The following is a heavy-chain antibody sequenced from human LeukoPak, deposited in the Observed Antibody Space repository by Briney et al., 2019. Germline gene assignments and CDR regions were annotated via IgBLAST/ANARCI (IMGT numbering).Heavy chain of an antibody. J-gene: IGHJ4*02. V-gene: IGHV3-33*06. CDR2: IWYDGSNK. CDR1: GFTFSSYG. D-gene: IGHD5-24*01. CDR3: AKEIRDGYNPNPLYYFDY. Sequence: PGGSLRLSCAASGFTFSSYGMHWVRQAPGKGLEWVAVIWYDGSNKYYADSVKGRFTISRDNSKNTLYLQMNSLRAEDTAVYYCAKEIRDGYNPNPLYYFDYWGQGTLVTVSS.